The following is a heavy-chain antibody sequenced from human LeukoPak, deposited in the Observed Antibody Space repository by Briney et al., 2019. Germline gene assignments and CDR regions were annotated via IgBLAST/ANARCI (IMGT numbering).Heavy chain of an antibody. CDR3: ARDRYCSGGSCLNYYFDY. D-gene: IGHD2-15*01. V-gene: IGHV1-69*01. CDR1: GGTFSSYA. CDR2: IIPIFGTA. J-gene: IGHJ4*02. Sequence: ASVEVSCKASGGTFSSYAISWVRQAPGQGLEWMGGIIPIFGTANYAQKFQGRVTITADESTSTAYMELSSLRSEDTAVYYCARDRYCSGGSCLNYYFDYWGQGTLVTVSS.